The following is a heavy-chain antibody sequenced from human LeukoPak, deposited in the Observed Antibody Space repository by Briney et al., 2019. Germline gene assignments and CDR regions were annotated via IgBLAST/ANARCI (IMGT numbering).Heavy chain of an antibody. CDR1: GGSISSSSYY. Sequence: SETLSLTCTVSGGSISSSSYYWGWIRQPPGKGLEWIGSIYYSGSTYYNPSLKSRVTISVDTSKNQFSLKLSSVTAADTAVYYCARNIGYCSGGSCYGFMDVWGQGTTVTVSS. V-gene: IGHV4-39*07. CDR3: ARNIGYCSGGSCYGFMDV. J-gene: IGHJ6*02. CDR2: IYYSGST. D-gene: IGHD2-15*01.